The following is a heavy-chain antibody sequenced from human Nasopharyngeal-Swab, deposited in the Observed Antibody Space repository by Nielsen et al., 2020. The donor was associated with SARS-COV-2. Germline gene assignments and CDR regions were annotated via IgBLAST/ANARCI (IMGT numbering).Heavy chain of an antibody. CDR2: ISGSGGST. CDR3: AKGYSSGWQLYYYYGMDV. J-gene: IGHJ6*02. D-gene: IGHD6-19*01. V-gene: IGHV3-23*01. CDR1: GFPFNNYG. Sequence: GGSLRLSCAASGFPFNNYGMSWVRQAPGKGLEWVSSISGSGGSTYYADSAKGRFTMSRDNSKSTLYLQMNTLRAEDTAVYYCAKGYSSGWQLYYYYGMDVWGQGTTVNGAS.